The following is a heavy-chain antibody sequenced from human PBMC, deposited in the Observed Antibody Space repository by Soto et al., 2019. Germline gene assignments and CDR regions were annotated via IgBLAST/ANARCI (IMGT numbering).Heavy chain of an antibody. D-gene: IGHD3-22*01. Sequence: ASVKDSSKASGYMFNNYGSSWVRQAPGQELQWMGWISSNADRTHNAQNFQGRVTMTTYTATTTSYMELRSLRSDDTAVYYCARDPGYFYERSGNYYYYYGMDVWGQGTTVTVSS. V-gene: IGHV1-18*04. CDR1: GYMFNNYG. J-gene: IGHJ6*02. CDR2: ISSNADRT. CDR3: ARDPGYFYERSGNYYYYYGMDV.